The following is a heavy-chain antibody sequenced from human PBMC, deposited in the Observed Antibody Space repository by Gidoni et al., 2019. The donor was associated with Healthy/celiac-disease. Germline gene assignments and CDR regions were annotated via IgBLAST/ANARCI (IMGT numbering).Heavy chain of an antibody. J-gene: IGHJ4*02. V-gene: IGHV3-30*18. CDR2: ISYDGSNK. CDR1: GFTFSSYG. CDR3: AKDMVGATDD. Sequence: CVVQPGRSLRLSCAASGFTFSSYGMHRVRQAAGKGLESVAVISYDGSNKYYADSVKGRFTISRDNSKNTLYLQMNSRRAEDTAVYYCAKDMVGATDDWGQGTLVTVSS. D-gene: IGHD1-26*01.